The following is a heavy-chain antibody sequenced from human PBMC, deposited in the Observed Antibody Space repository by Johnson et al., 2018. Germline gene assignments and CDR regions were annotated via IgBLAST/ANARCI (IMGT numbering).Heavy chain of an antibody. CDR3: AKCIGQLVWKNAFDI. D-gene: IGHD1-1*01. CDR2: ISFDGSNK. V-gene: IGHV3-30*18. Sequence: VQLVESGGGVVQPGRSLRLSCVASGFTFSSYGMHWVRHAPGKGLEWVAVISFDGSNKYYADSVKGRFTISRDDSKNTLYLQVNSLRAEDTAVYYCAKCIGQLVWKNAFDIWGQGTMLTVSS. CDR1: GFTFSSYG. J-gene: IGHJ3*02.